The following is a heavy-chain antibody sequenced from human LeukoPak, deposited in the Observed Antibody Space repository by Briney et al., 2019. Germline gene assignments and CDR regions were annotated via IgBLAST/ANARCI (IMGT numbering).Heavy chain of an antibody. CDR2: ISGSGGST. CDR1: GFTFSSYA. J-gene: IGHJ4*02. CDR3: AKDPDYDSSGYVFYYFDY. Sequence: PGGSLRLSCAASGFTFSSYAMSWVRQAPGKGLEWVSAISGSGGSTYYADSVKGRFTISRDNSKNTLYLQMNSLRAEDTDVYYCAKDPDYDSSGYVFYYFDYWGQGTLVTVSS. D-gene: IGHD3-22*01. V-gene: IGHV3-23*01.